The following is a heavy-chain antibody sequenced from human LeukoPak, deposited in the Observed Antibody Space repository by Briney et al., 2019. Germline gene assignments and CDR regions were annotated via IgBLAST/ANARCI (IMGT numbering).Heavy chain of an antibody. J-gene: IGHJ6*03. CDR1: GDSISSYY. CDR2: IYYSGTT. V-gene: IGHV4-59*01. CDR3: ARVDRLGSSGDFWSGYFYMDV. D-gene: IGHD3-3*01. Sequence: NASETLSLTCTVSGDSISSYYWSWVRQPPGKGLEWIGYIYYSGTTNYNPSLKSRVTISVDTSKNQFSLKLTSVTAADTAVYYCARVDRLGSSGDFWSGYFYMDVWGKGTTVTVSS.